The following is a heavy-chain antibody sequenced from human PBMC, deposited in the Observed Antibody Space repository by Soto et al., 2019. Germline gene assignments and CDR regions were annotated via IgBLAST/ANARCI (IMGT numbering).Heavy chain of an antibody. Sequence: GASVKVSCKASGFTFTNSAIQWVRQARGQRLEWIGWIVVGSGNTNYAQKFQERLTITRDMSTSTAYMELSSLRSEDTAIYYCAAWSGYYPPYYYTVVRGTWLSVTVS. CDR3: AAWSGYYPPYYYTVV. CDR1: GFTFTNSA. D-gene: IGHD3-9*01. J-gene: IGHJ6*03. V-gene: IGHV1-58*02. CDR2: IVVGSGNT.